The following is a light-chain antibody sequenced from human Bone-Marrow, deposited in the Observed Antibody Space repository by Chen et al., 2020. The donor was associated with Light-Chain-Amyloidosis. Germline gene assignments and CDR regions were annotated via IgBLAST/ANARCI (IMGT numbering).Light chain of an antibody. CDR2: DVS. CDR3: SSYTSSSSVV. J-gene: IGLJ2*01. Sequence: HSALTQPASVSGSPGQSITLSCSGTSSDVGGYNYVSWYQQHPAKAPKLMIYDVSNRPSGVSNRFSGSKSGNTASLTISGLQAEDEADYYCSSYTSSSSVVFGGGTKLTVL. CDR1: SSDVGGYNY. V-gene: IGLV2-14*01.